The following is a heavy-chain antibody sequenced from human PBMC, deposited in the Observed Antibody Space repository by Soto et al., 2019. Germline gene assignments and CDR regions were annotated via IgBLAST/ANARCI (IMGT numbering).Heavy chain of an antibody. D-gene: IGHD6-6*01. Sequence: PGESLKISCKGSGYSFTSYWISWVRQMPGKGLEWTGRIDPSDSYTNYSPCFQGHVTISADKSISTAYLQWSSLKASDTAMYYCASVTLYSSSPEDFDYWGQGTLVTVSS. J-gene: IGHJ4*02. CDR3: ASVTLYSSSPEDFDY. CDR1: GYSFTSYW. V-gene: IGHV5-10-1*01. CDR2: IDPSDSYT.